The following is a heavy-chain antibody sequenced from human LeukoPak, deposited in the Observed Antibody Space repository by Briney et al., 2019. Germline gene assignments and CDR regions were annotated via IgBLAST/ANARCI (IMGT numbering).Heavy chain of an antibody. CDR3: ARELAV. Sequence: PGGSLRLSCAASGFTFSSYAMHWVRQAPGKGLEWVAAIWPDGSNEYYANSVKGRFFISRVNSKNTLYLQMNSLRVDDTAVYYCARELAVWGQGTLVTVSS. J-gene: IGHJ4*02. CDR1: GFTFSSYA. CDR2: IWPDGSNE. V-gene: IGHV3-33*08.